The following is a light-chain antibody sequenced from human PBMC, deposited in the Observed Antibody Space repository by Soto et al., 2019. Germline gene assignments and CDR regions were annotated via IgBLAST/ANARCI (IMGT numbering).Light chain of an antibody. CDR2: GAS. J-gene: IGKJ4*01. Sequence: EIEMTQSPATLSLSPGERATLYCWASQSVSSNLAWYQQKPGQAPRLLIYGASTRVTGVPARFSGSGSGTEFILIISSLQSEDFAVYYCQQYGSLVPGLTFGGGTKVDIK. CDR3: QQYGSLVPGLT. CDR1: QSVSSN. V-gene: IGKV3-15*01.